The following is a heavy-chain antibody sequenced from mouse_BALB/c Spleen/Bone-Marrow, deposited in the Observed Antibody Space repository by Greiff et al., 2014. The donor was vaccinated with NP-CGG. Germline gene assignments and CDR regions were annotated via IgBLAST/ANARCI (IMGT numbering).Heavy chain of an antibody. V-gene: IGHV1-18*01. CDR3: ARWDYYGYAMDY. CDR1: GYSFTGYT. CDR2: INPYNGGT. D-gene: IGHD1-1*01. Sequence: EVKLMESGPELVKPGASMKISCKASGYSFTGYTMNWVKQSHGKNLEWIGLINPYNGGTSYNQKFKGKATLTVDKPSSTAYMELLSLTSEDSAVYYCARWDYYGYAMDYWGQGTSVTVAS. J-gene: IGHJ4*01.